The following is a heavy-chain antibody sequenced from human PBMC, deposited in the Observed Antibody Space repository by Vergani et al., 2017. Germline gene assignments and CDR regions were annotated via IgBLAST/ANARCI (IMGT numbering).Heavy chain of an antibody. Sequence: QLQLQESGPGLVKPSETLSLTCTVSGGSISSSSYYWGWIRQPPGKGLEWIGSIYYSGSTYYNPSLKSRVTISVDTSKNQFSLKLSSVTAADTAVYYCARQLAYCGGDCYPYYYGVDVWGQGTTVTVSS. CDR1: GGSISSSSYY. CDR3: ARQLAYCGGDCYPYYYGVDV. D-gene: IGHD2-21*02. J-gene: IGHJ6*02. V-gene: IGHV4-39*01. CDR2: IYYSGST.